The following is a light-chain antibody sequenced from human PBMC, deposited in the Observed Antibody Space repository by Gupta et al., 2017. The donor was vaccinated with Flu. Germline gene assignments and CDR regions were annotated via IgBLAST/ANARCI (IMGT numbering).Light chain of an antibody. CDR1: QSVSSW. CDR2: KAS. CDR3: QQYNSYPYS. Sequence: DIQMTQSPSTLSASVRDRVTITCRASQSVSSWLAWYQQKPGKAPKLLIYKASTLETGVPSRFSGSGSGTEFTLTISSLQPDDFATYYCQQYNSYPYSFGQGTKVEIK. J-gene: IGKJ2*03. V-gene: IGKV1-5*03.